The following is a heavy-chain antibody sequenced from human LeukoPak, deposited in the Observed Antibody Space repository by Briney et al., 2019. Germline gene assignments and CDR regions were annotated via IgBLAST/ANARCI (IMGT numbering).Heavy chain of an antibody. D-gene: IGHD2-2*01. J-gene: IGHJ5*02. CDR1: GYTFTSYG. Sequence: ASVKVSCKASGYTFTSYGISWVRQAPGQGLEWMGWISAYNGNTNYAQKLQGRLTMTTDTSTSTAYMELRSLRSDDTAVYYCARGGLVVPAASWFDPWGQGTLVTVSS. CDR3: ARGGLVVPAASWFDP. V-gene: IGHV1-18*01. CDR2: ISAYNGNT.